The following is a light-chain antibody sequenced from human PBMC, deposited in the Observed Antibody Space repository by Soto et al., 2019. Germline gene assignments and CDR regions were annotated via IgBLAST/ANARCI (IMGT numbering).Light chain of an antibody. V-gene: IGLV2-14*03. J-gene: IGLJ1*01. CDR1: TSDIGTYNY. CDR2: DVS. Sequence: QSALTQPGSVSGSPGQSITISCTGTTSDIGTYNYVSWYQQHPDKAPKLLIYDVSYRPSGVSNRFSGSKSGDTASLTISGLQYGDEADYYCCSYTTTYTSVFGSGTKVTVL. CDR3: CSYTTTYTSV.